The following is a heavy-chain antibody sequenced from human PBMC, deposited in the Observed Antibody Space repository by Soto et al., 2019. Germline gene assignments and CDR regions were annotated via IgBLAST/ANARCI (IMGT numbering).Heavy chain of an antibody. CDR3: ARAGDDCSTTTCYVIDY. D-gene: IGHD2-2*01. V-gene: IGHV1-3*01. CDR1: GYTFTTYA. CDR2: INAGKGNT. Sequence: ASVKVSCKASGYTFTTYAIHWVRQAPGQRLEWMAWINAGKGNTKYSQNFQGRVTVARDTSASTAYMELNSLRSEDTAVYYCARAGDDCSTTTCYVIDYWGQGSLVTVSS. J-gene: IGHJ4*02.